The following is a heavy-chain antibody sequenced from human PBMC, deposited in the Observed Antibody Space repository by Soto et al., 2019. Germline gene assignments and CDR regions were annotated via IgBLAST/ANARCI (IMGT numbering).Heavy chain of an antibody. J-gene: IGHJ5*02. D-gene: IGHD5-12*01. Sequence: ASVKVSCKASGYTFSDYYVHWVRQAPGQGLEWKGWINPYSGATNYAQKFQDWVTMNGDASVSTAYLELTTLVSDDTAVYYCARARANVAPNWFDPWGQGALVTVSS. CDR2: INPYSGAT. CDR1: GYTFSDYY. CDR3: ARARANVAPNWFDP. V-gene: IGHV1-2*04.